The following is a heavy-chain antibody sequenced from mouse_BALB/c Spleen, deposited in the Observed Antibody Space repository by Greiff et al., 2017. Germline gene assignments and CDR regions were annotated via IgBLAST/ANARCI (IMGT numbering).Heavy chain of an antibody. D-gene: IGHD2-1*01. CDR3: ARDRGLYYGNSAWFAY. V-gene: IGHV2-9*02. Sequence: QVQLKESGPGLVAPSQSLSITCTVSGFSLTSYGVHWVRQPPGKGLEWLGVIWAGGSTNYNSALMSRLSISKDNSKSQVFLKMNSLQTDDTAMYYCARDRGLYYGNSAWFAYWGQGTLGTVSA. CDR1: GFSLTSYG. CDR2: IWAGGST. J-gene: IGHJ3*01.